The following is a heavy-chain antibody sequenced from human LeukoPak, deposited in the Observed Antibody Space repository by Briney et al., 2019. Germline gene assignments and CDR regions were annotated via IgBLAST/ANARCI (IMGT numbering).Heavy chain of an antibody. Sequence: ASVKVSCKVSGYTLTELSMHWVRQAPGKGLEWMGGFDPEDGETIYAQKFQGRVTMAEDTSTDTAYMELSSLRSEDTAVYYCATRRSTSCSVCNWFDPWGQGTLVTVSS. CDR2: FDPEDGET. D-gene: IGHD2-2*01. CDR1: GYTLTELS. CDR3: ATRRSTSCSVCNWFDP. J-gene: IGHJ5*02. V-gene: IGHV1-24*01.